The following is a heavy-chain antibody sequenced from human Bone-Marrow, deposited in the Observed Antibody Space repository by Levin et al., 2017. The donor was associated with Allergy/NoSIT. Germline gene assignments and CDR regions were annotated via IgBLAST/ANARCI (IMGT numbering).Heavy chain of an antibody. J-gene: IGHJ4*02. CDR2: ISQIGSP. D-gene: IGHD6-13*01. CDR3: AVPGSDTAWYRVFEH. CDR1: GEAVSNYY. Sequence: SETLSLTCTVNGEAVSNYYWTWIRQPPGKGFEWIGEISQIGSPNYNSSLRSRVTILLDTSKNQFSLKLNSVTAADTAVYFCAVPGSDTAWYRVFEHWGPGTHVTVSS. V-gene: IGHV4-34*01.